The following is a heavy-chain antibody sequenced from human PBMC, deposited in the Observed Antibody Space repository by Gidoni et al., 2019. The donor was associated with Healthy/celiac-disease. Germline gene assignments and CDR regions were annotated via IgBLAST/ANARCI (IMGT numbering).Heavy chain of an antibody. J-gene: IGHJ4*02. CDR2: IEQDGSEK. D-gene: IGHD2-2*01. Sequence: EVQLVESGGGLVQPWGSLRLSCAASGFTFSSYWMSWVRQAPGKGLGWVANIEQDGSEKYYVDSVKGRFTISRDNAKNSLYLQMNSLRAEDTAVYYCARDLGYCSSTSCQHTNFDYWGQGTLVTVSS. V-gene: IGHV3-7*01. CDR3: ARDLGYCSSTSCQHTNFDY. CDR1: GFTFSSYW.